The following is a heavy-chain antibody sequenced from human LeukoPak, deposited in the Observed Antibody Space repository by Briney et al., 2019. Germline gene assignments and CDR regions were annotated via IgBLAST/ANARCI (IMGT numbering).Heavy chain of an antibody. CDR1: GFTVSSNY. J-gene: IGHJ4*02. D-gene: IGHD6-6*01. V-gene: IGHV3-53*04. Sequence: GGSLRLSCAASGFTVSSNYMSWVRQAPGKGLEWVSVIYSGSSTYYADSVKGRFTISRHNSKNTLYLQMNSLRAEDTAVYYCARGGEYSSSWVRYYFDYWGQGTLVTVSS. CDR2: IYSGSST. CDR3: ARGGEYSSSWVRYYFDY.